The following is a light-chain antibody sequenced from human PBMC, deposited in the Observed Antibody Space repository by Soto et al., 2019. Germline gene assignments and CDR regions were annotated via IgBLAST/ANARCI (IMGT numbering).Light chain of an antibody. J-gene: IGKJ5*01. CDR2: GAF. CDR1: QRVSSY. Sequence: EIVMTQSPSTLSVPPGERATLSCMASQRVSSYLAWCQQKPGQAPRLLIYGAFNRATGIPARFSGSGSATDFTLTNSSLEPEDSADYYCQQRTVWHQVTFGQGTQLEIK. CDR3: QQRTVWHQVT. V-gene: IGKV3-11*01.